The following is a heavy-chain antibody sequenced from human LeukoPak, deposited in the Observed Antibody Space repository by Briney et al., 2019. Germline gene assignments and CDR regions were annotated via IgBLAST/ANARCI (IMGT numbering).Heavy chain of an antibody. CDR1: GGSISSGGYY. Sequence: SQTLSLTCTVSGGSISSGGYYWSWIRQHPGKGLEWIGYIYYSGSTYYNPSLKSRVTISVDTSKNQFSLKLSSVTAADTAVYYCATEAPYYYGSGSYKGFDPWGQGTLVTVSS. J-gene: IGHJ5*02. CDR2: IYYSGST. D-gene: IGHD3-10*01. V-gene: IGHV4-31*03. CDR3: ATEAPYYYGSGSYKGFDP.